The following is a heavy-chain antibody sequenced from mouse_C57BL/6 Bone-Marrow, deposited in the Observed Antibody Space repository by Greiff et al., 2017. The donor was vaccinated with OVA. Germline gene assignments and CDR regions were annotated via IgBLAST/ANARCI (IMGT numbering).Heavy chain of an antibody. CDR3: ARKAKTGTLDY. V-gene: IGHV1-52*01. CDR1: GYTFTSYW. Sequence: QVQLQQPGAELVRPGSSVKLSCKASGYTFTSYWMHWVKQRPIQGLEWIGNIDPSDSENNYNQKFKDKATLTVDKSSSTAYMQLSSLTSEDSAVYYCARKAKTGTLDYWGQGTTLTVSS. CDR2: IDPSDSEN. J-gene: IGHJ2*01. D-gene: IGHD4-1*01.